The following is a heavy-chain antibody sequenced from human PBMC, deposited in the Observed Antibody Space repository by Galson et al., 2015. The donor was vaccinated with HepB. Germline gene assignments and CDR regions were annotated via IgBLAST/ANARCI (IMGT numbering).Heavy chain of an antibody. CDR3: ARVGRDILTGYYLFDY. J-gene: IGHJ4*02. D-gene: IGHD3-9*01. CDR2: IKQDGSEK. CDR1: GFTFSSYW. Sequence: SLRLSCAASGFTFSSYWMSWVRQAPGKGLEWVANIKQDGSEKYYVDSVKGRFTISRDNAKNSLYLQMNSLRAEDTAVYYCARVGRDILTGYYLFDYWGQGTLVTVSS. V-gene: IGHV3-7*01.